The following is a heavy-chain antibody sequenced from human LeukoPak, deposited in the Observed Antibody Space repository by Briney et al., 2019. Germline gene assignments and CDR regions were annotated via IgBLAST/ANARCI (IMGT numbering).Heavy chain of an antibody. D-gene: IGHD6-19*01. CDR2: INEDGSNK. J-gene: IGHJ4*02. Sequence: GGSLRLSCTASGFSFSNHYMRWIRQAPGKGLEWVANINEDGSNKWHLGSVKGRFTVSRDNARNSLYLQMNSLRVEDTAVYYCTRVVVAVPGYFDYFDFWGQGVLVTVSS. CDR1: GFSFSNHY. CDR3: TRVVVAVPGYFDYFDF. V-gene: IGHV3-7*01.